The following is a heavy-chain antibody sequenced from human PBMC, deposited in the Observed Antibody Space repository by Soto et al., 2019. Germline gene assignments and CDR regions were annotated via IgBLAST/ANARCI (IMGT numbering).Heavy chain of an antibody. CDR3: ARVVYLAYYYDSSGYPDY. V-gene: IGHV4-30-4*08. CDR1: GGSISSYY. Sequence: SETLSLTCTVSGGSISSYYWSWIRQPPGKGLEWIGYIYYSGSTYYNPSLKSRVTISVDTSKNQFSLKLSSVTAADTAVYYCARVVYLAYYYDSSGYPDYWGQGTLVTVSS. D-gene: IGHD3-22*01. CDR2: IYYSGST. J-gene: IGHJ4*02.